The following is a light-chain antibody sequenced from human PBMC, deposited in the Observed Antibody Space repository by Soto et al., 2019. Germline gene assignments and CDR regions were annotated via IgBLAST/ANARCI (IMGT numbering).Light chain of an antibody. CDR2: DAS. J-gene: IGKJ1*01. CDR1: QSISSSY. Sequence: DIVLTQSPGTLSLSPGERATLSCRASQSISSSYLVWYQQKSGQTPRLLIYDASSRATGIPDRFSGSGSGTDFTLTISRLEPEDFAVYYCQQYGSSPWTFGQGTKVEIK. V-gene: IGKV3-20*01. CDR3: QQYGSSPWT.